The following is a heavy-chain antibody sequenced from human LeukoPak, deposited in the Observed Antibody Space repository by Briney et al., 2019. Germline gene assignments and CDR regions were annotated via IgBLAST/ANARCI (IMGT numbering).Heavy chain of an antibody. J-gene: IGHJ4*02. V-gene: IGHV1-46*01. CDR3: ARDPLLVLMVYAMGSPYFDY. D-gene: IGHD2-8*01. Sequence: ASVKVSCKASGYTFTSYYIHRVRQAPGQGLEWVGIINPSGGSTSYAQKFQGRVTMTRDTSTSTAYMELRSLRSDDTAVYYCARDPLLVLMVYAMGSPYFDYWGQGTLVTVSS. CDR2: INPSGGST. CDR1: GYTFTSYY.